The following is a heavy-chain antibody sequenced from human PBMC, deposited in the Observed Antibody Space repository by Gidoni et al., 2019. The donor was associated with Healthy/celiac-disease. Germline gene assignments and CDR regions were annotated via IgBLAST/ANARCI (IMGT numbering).Heavy chain of an antibody. V-gene: IGHV3-11*06. CDR3: ARVKGDIVVVPAAYYFDY. Sequence: KGRFTISRDNAKNSLYLQMNSLRAEDTAVYYCARVKGDIVVVPAAYYFDYWGQGTLVTVSS. D-gene: IGHD2-2*01. J-gene: IGHJ4*02.